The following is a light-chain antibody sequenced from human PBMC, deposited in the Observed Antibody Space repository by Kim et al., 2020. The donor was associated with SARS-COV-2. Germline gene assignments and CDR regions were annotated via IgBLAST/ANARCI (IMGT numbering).Light chain of an antibody. Sequence: GERVTLPCRAGQRVRSGYLAWYQQKPGQAPRLVMYDASTRATGIPDRFSGSGFGTDFTLTIRRLEPEDFAVYYCQQYAGPPITFGQGTRLEIK. V-gene: IGKV3-20*01. CDR2: DAS. J-gene: IGKJ5*01. CDR1: QRVRSGY. CDR3: QQYAGPPIT.